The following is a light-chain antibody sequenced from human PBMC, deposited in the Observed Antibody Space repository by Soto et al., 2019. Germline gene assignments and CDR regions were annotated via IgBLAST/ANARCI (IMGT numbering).Light chain of an antibody. CDR3: QQYGGSPRT. CDR2: GAS. V-gene: IGKV3-20*01. J-gene: IGKJ2*01. CDR1: QSVSSK. Sequence: EIVLTQSPGTLSLSLGERATLSCRASQSVSSKLAWYQQKPGQAPRVLIYGASSRATGIPDRFGGSGSGTDFTLTISRREPEDFAVYYCQQYGGSPRTFGQGTKLDI.